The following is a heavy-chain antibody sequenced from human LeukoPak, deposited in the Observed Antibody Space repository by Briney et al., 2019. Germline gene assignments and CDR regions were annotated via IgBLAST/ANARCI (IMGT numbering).Heavy chain of an antibody. CDR1: GFTFSDYY. CDR3: ARGYCSGGSCYSETRDAFDI. CDR2: ISSSGSTI. J-gene: IGHJ3*02. D-gene: IGHD2-15*01. V-gene: IGHV3-11*04. Sequence: PGGSLRLSCAASGFTFSDYYMSWIRQAPGKGLEWVSYISSSGSTIYYADSVKGRFTISRDNSKNTLYLQMNSLRAEDTAVYYCARGYCSGGSCYSETRDAFDIWGQGTMVTVSS.